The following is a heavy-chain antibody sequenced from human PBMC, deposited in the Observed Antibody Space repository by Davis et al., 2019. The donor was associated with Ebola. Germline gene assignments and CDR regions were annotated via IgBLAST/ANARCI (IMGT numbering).Heavy chain of an antibody. V-gene: IGHV4-59*01. CDR1: GGSISDFH. Sequence: SETLSLTCTVSGGSISDFHCSWIRQSPGKGLEWIGHIYYSGSTKYNPSLKSRVSMSLETSKNQFSLRLTSVTAADTAVYYCARTGNWFDPWGQGTLVTVSS. D-gene: IGHD3-9*01. CDR3: ARTGNWFDP. CDR2: IYYSGST. J-gene: IGHJ5*02.